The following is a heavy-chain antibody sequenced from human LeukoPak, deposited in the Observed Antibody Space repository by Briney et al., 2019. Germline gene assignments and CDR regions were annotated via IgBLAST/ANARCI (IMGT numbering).Heavy chain of an antibody. CDR3: ATYSSGWYEGGY. D-gene: IGHD6-19*01. CDR1: GYTFTSYY. CDR2: INPSGGST. J-gene: IGHJ4*02. V-gene: IGHV1-46*01. Sequence: ASVKVSCMASGYTFTSYYMHWVRQAPGQGLEWMGIINPSGGSTSYAQKFQGRVTMTRDTSTSTVYMELSSLRSEDTAVYYCATYSSGWYEGGYWGQGTLVTVSS.